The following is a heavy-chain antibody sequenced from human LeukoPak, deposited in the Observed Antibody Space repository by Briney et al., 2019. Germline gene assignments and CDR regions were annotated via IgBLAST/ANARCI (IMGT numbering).Heavy chain of an antibody. J-gene: IGHJ4*02. D-gene: IGHD1-1*01. CDR3: ARDRPNWAYDY. CDR2: ISYDGSNK. CDR1: GFTFSSYA. Sequence: GGSLRLSCAASGFTFSSYAMHWVRQAPGKGLEWVAVISYDGSNKYCADSVKGRFTISRDNSKNTLYLQMNSLRAEDTAVYYCARDRPNWAYDYWGQGTLVTVSS. V-gene: IGHV3-30-3*01.